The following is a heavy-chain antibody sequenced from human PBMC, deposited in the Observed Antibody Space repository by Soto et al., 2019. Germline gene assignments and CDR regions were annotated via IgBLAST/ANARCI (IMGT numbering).Heavy chain of an antibody. D-gene: IGHD3-3*01. J-gene: IGHJ4*02. CDR1: GFTFSSYA. V-gene: IGHV3-30-3*01. Sequence: GGSLRLSCAASGFTFSSYAMHWVRQAPGKGLEWVAGISYDGSNKYYADSVKGRFTISRDNSKNTLYLQMNSLRAEDTAVYYCARSPYDFWSGPSNRNTYYFDYWGQGTLVTVSS. CDR3: ARSPYDFWSGPSNRNTYYFDY. CDR2: ISYDGSNK.